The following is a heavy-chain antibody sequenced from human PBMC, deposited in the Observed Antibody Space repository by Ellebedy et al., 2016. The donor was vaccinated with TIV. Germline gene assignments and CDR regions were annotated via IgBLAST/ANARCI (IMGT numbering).Heavy chain of an antibody. CDR1: GFTFSSYG. CDR3: ATDPDGVYGDTTAY. D-gene: IGHD4-17*01. CDR2: IPYDGSHK. J-gene: IGHJ4*02. V-gene: IGHV3-30*02. Sequence: GGSLRLSCAASGFTFSSYGMHWVRQAPGKGLEWVAFIPYDGSHKYIADSVKGRFTVIRDNSENTLLLQMNSLRPEDTAVYYCATDPDGVYGDTTAYWGRGTLVTVSS.